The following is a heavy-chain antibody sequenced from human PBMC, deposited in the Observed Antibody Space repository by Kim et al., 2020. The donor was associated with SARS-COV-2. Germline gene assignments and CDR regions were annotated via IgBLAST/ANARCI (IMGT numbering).Heavy chain of an antibody. CDR3: ARGTDWYFDL. D-gene: IGHD1-1*01. Sequence: NNYEGTTVTDHFTISRDTSKNTLYLRLNGLGAEDTAVYYCARGTDWYFDLWGRGTLVTVSS. J-gene: IGHJ2*01. V-gene: IGHV3-30*07. CDR2: NN.